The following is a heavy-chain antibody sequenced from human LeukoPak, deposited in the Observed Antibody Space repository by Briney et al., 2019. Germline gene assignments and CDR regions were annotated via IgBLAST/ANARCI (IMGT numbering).Heavy chain of an antibody. D-gene: IGHD2-8*01. V-gene: IGHV4-39*01. Sequence: SETLSLTCTVSGGSISSSTYHWGWFRQPPGKGLEWIGSFTGNTYSNPSLKSRVTISLDTSKNQFSLKLTSVTPADTAMYYCTRLVNGRPLDLSGQGVLVTVSS. CDR3: TRLVNGRPLDL. CDR1: GGSISSSTYH. CDR2: FTGNT. J-gene: IGHJ4*02.